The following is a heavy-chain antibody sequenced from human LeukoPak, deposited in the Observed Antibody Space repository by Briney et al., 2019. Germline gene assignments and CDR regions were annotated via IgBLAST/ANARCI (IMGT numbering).Heavy chain of an antibody. J-gene: IGHJ5*01. CDR2: INYSGNT. D-gene: IGHD3-16*02. Sequence: PSQTLSLTCTVSGGSISSDNHYWSWIRQHPGKGLEWIGYINYSGNTHYNPSLKSRGTISVDTSKNQFSLKLNSVTAADTAVYYCARVGYEYVWGSYRYGRFDPWGQGTLVTVSS. CDR1: GGSISSDNHY. V-gene: IGHV4-31*03. CDR3: ARVGYEYVWGSYRYGRFDP.